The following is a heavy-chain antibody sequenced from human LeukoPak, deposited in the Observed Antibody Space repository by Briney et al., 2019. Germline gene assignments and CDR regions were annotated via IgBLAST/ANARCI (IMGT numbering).Heavy chain of an antibody. J-gene: IGHJ4*02. CDR1: GFTFSSFW. V-gene: IGHV3-74*01. CDR3: AREFSSWFSMDY. CDR2: IHGDGRTT. D-gene: IGHD6-13*01. Sequence: PGGSLRLSCAASGFTFSSFWIHWVRQVPGKGLVWVSRIHGDGRTTTYADSVKGRFTISRDNAKNTLYLQMNSLRAEDTAVYYCAREFSSWFSMDYWGQGTLVTVSS.